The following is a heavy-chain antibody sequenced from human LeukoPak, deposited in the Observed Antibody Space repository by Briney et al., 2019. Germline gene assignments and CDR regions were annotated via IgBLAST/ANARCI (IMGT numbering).Heavy chain of an antibody. J-gene: IGHJ4*02. CDR3: ASPYYYDSSGYSPPGV. D-gene: IGHD3-22*01. CDR1: GGTFSSCA. V-gene: IGHV1-69*13. CDR2: IIPIFGTA. Sequence: ASVKVSCKASGGTFSSCAISWVRQAPGQGLEWMGGIIPIFGTANYAQKFQGRVTITADESTSTAYMELSSLRSEDTAVYYCASPYYYDSSGYSPPGVWGQGTLVTVSS.